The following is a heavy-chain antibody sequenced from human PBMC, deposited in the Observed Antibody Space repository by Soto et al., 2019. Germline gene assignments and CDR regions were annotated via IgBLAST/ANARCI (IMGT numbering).Heavy chain of an antibody. V-gene: IGHV3-30-3*01. Sequence: GGSLRLSCAASGFTFSSYAMHWVRQAPGKGLEWVAVISYDGSNKYYADSVKGRFTISRDNSKNTLYLQMNSLRAEDTAVYYCARDGPRTYYDILTGFTPGPDYYYGMDVWGQGTTVTVSS. CDR1: GFTFSSYA. CDR3: ARDGPRTYYDILTGFTPGPDYYYGMDV. CDR2: ISYDGSNK. D-gene: IGHD3-9*01. J-gene: IGHJ6*02.